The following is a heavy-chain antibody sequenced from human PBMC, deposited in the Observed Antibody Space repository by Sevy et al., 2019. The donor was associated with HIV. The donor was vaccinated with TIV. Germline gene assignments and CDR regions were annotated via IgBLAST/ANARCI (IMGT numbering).Heavy chain of an antibody. J-gene: IGHJ4*02. Sequence: GESLKISCQGSGYSFTSHWIGWVRHMPGKGLEWMGIIYPEDSETRHSPSFQGQVTFSAAKSISTAYLQWSSLKASDTAMYYCATARSCYFDSSGYYIYWGQGTLVTVSS. D-gene: IGHD3-22*01. CDR1: GYSFTSHW. CDR2: IYPEDSET. V-gene: IGHV5-51*01. CDR3: ATARSCYFDSSGYYIY.